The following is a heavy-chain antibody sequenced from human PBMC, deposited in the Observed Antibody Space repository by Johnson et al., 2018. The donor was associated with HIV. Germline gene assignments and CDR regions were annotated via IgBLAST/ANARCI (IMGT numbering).Heavy chain of an antibody. D-gene: IGHD1-26*01. CDR2: ISYDGSNK. J-gene: IGHJ3*02. CDR1: GFTFISYA. Sequence: QVQLVESGGGVVQPGRSLRLSCAASGFTFISYAMHWVRQAPGKWLEWVALISYDGSNKYDADSVKGRFTISRDNSKNTLYLQMNSLRAEDTAVYYCARGREGGNYQGGAFDIWGQGTMVTVSS. V-gene: IGHV3-30-3*01. CDR3: ARGREGGNYQGGAFDI.